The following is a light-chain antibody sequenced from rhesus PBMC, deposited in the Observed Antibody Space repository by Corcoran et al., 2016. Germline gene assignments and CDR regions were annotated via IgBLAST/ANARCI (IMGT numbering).Light chain of an antibody. CDR2: GAS. V-gene: IGKV3-42*03. CDR3: QQYTDWPLT. CDR1: QSVSSN. Sequence: ELVMTQSPATLSLSPGERATLSCRASQSVSSNLAWYQQNPGEAPSLLIYGASSRASGIPDRFSGRGYTTDFTLTISSLEPEDFAVYYCQQYTDWPLTFGGGTKVEIK. J-gene: IGKJ4*01.